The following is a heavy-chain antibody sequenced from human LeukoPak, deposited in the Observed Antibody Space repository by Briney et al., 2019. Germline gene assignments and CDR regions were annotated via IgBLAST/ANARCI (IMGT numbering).Heavy chain of an antibody. CDR3: AREEWELLRYYYYYMDV. V-gene: IGHV3-7*01. CDR2: IKQDGSEK. CDR1: GFTFSNYW. D-gene: IGHD1-26*01. J-gene: IGHJ6*03. Sequence: GGSLRLSCAASGFTFSNYWMSWVRQAPRKGLEWVASIKQDGSEKYYVDSVKGRLTISRDNGKSSLYLQMNSLRAEDTAVYYCAREEWELLRYYYYYMDVWGKGTTVTVSS.